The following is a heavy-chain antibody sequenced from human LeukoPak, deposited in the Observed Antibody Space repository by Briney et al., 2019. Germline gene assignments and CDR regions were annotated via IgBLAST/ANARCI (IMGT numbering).Heavy chain of an antibody. CDR3: AKGFSVAGSFH. D-gene: IGHD6-19*01. Sequence: PGGSLRLSCAASGFTFSSYAMTWVRQAPGKGLEWVSTISSSGGSTYCADSVKGRFTISRDNSKNTLYLQMNSLRAEDTAVYYCAKGFSVAGSFHWGQGTLVTVSS. CDR2: ISSSGGST. V-gene: IGHV3-23*01. CDR1: GFTFSSYA. J-gene: IGHJ4*02.